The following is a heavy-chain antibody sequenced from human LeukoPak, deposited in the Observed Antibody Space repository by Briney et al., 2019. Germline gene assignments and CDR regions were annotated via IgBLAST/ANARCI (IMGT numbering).Heavy chain of an antibody. Sequence: ASVKVSCKASGYTFTSYYMHWVRQAPGQGLEWMGIINPSGGSTGYAQKFQGRVTMTRDMSTSTVCMELSSLRSEDTAVYYCARDNDLYGGNSLPDYWGQGTLVTVCS. CDR2: INPSGGST. D-gene: IGHD4-23*01. CDR3: ARDNDLYGGNSLPDY. J-gene: IGHJ4*02. V-gene: IGHV1-46*01. CDR1: GYTFTSYY.